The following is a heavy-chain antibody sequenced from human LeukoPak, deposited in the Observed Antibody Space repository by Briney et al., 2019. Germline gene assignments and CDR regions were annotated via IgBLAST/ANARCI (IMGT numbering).Heavy chain of an antibody. J-gene: IGHJ5*02. CDR1: GFTFSSYA. V-gene: IGHV3-23*01. Sequence: QPGGSLRLSCAASGFTFSSYAMSWVRQAPGKGLGWVSAISGSGGSTYYADSVKGRFTISRDNSKNTLYLQVNSLRAEDTAVYYCAKGGVVPAAILSWFDPWGQGTLVTVSS. CDR2: ISGSGGST. D-gene: IGHD2-2*01. CDR3: AKGGVVPAAILSWFDP.